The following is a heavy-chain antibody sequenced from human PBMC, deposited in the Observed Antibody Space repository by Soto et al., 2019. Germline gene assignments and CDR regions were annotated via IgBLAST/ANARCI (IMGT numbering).Heavy chain of an antibody. CDR2: ITPNSGGT. Sequence: ASVKVSCKASGYTVTDSYMHWVRQAPGQGLEWMGWITPNSGGTNYAQKFQGRVTMTRDTSISTAYLDLSSLRSDDTAVYYCARGSDARFLDWLSRVDPWGQGTLVTISS. CDR1: GYTVTDSY. CDR3: ARGSDARFLDWLSRVDP. V-gene: IGHV1-2*02. J-gene: IGHJ5*02. D-gene: IGHD3-9*01.